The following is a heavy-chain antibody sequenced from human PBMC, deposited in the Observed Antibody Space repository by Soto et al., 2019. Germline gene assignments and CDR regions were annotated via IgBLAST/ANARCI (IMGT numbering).Heavy chain of an antibody. V-gene: IGHV3-23*01. CDR1: GFTFSDFG. D-gene: IGHD3-3*01. Sequence: PVGSLRLSCASSGFTFSDFGMSWVRQAPGKGLEWVAVISASADATYYAASVKGRFTLSRDNSRNILYLQMNSLTVADTAVYYCAKKLTTYAVDPADYWGQGTQVTVSS. CDR3: AKKLTTYAVDPADY. J-gene: IGHJ4*02. CDR2: ISASADAT.